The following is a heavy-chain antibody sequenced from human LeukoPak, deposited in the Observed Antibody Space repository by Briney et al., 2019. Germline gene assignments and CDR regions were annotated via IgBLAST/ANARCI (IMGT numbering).Heavy chain of an antibody. V-gene: IGHV4-34*01. CDR3: ARSAQMMTTVTTSGGIFDY. CDR2: INHSGST. D-gene: IGHD4-17*01. Sequence: SETLSLTCAVYGGSFSGYYWSWIRQPPGKGLEWIGEINHSGSTNYNPSLKSRVTISVDTSKNQFSLKLSSATAADTAVYYCARSAQMMTTVTTSGGIFDYWGQGTLVTVSS. J-gene: IGHJ4*02. CDR1: GGSFSGYY.